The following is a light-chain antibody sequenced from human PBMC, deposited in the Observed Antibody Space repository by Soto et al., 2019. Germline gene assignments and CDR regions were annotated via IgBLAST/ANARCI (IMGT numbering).Light chain of an antibody. CDR3: QQYGSSPYT. J-gene: IGKJ2*01. CDR2: GAS. CDR1: QSVSSNY. V-gene: IGKV3-20*01. Sequence: IVLTQSPGTLSLSPGERATLSCRASQSVSSNYLAWYQQKPGQAARLLIYGASNRATAIADRFSGSGSATDFTLTISRVDPEEFAVYYCQQYGSSPYTFGQGTRLDI.